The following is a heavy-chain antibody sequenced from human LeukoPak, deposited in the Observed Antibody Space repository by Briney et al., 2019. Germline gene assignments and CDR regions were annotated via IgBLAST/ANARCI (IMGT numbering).Heavy chain of an antibody. D-gene: IGHD1-1*01. CDR1: GFTVSDVW. CDR2: NKSKTNGGTT. Sequence: PGGSLRLSCAASGFTVSDVWLNWVREAPGKGLEWVGLNKSKTNGGTTDYATPVKGRFTMSRGEAKNTLYLQMNSLKAEDTAVYYCTHERAGAFDIWGQGTVVTVSS. J-gene: IGHJ3*02. V-gene: IGHV3-15*01. CDR3: THERAGAFDI.